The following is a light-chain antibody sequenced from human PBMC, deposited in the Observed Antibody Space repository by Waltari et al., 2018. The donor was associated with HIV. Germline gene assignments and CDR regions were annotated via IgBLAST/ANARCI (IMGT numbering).Light chain of an antibody. J-gene: IGLJ2*01. V-gene: IGLV2-8*01. CDR1: SSDVGGHNY. CDR3: SSFAGAGV. Sequence: QSALTQPPSASGSPGQSVPISCTGTSSDVGGHNYVSWYQQHPGKAPKLISYEVSNRPAGVPDRFSGSKSGNTASLTVSGRQAEDEADYYCSSFAGAGVCGGGTKLTVL. CDR2: EVS.